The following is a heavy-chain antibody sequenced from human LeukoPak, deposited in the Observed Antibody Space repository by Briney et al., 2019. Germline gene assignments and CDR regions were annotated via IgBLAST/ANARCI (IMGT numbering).Heavy chain of an antibody. D-gene: IGHD6-25*01. CDR2: INPNSGGT. CDR3: VRDLDSGGFVVEY. CDR1: GYTFTGYY. V-gene: IGHV1-2*02. J-gene: IGHJ4*02. Sequence: ASVKVSCKASGYTFTGYYMHLVRQAPGQGLEWMGWINPNSGGTNYAQKFQGRVTMTRDTSISTAYMELSRLRSDDTAVYYCVRDLDSGGFVVEYWGQGTLVTVSS.